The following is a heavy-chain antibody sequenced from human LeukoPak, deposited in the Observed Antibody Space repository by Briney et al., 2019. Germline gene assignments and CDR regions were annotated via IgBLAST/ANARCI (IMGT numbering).Heavy chain of an antibody. CDR1: GFTFSSYG. V-gene: IGHV3-30*18. D-gene: IGHD2-15*01. CDR3: AKVGGGSSYPLDY. J-gene: IGHJ4*02. CDR2: ISYDGSNK. Sequence: PGGSLRLSCAASGFTFSSYGMHWVRQAPGKGLEWVAVISYDGSNKYYADSVKGRFTISRDNSKNTLYLQMNSLRAEDTAVYYCAKVGGGSSYPLDYWGQGTLVTVSS.